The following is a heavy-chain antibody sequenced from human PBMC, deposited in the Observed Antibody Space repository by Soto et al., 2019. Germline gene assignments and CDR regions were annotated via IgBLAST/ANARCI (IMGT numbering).Heavy chain of an antibody. CDR2: MNPNSSNT. V-gene: IGHV1-8*01. CDR1: GYTFTSYD. J-gene: IGHJ6*02. CDR3: ARVIKSEVTGKYNGMAV. D-gene: IGHD6-19*01. Sequence: QVQLVQSGAEVKKPGASVKVSCKASGYTFTSYDTNWVRQASGQGLEWMGWMNPNSSNTGYAQNFQGRVTMTMNTALSTASMDLCSLGSEDTAVYYCARVIKSEVTGKYNGMAVWGQGTTVTVSS.